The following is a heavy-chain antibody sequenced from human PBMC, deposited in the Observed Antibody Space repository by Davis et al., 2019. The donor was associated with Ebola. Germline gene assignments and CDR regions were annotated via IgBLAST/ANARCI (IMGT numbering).Heavy chain of an antibody. V-gene: IGHV1-69*04. Sequence: SVKVSCKASGGTFSSYAISWVRQAPGQGLEWMGRIIPILDIANYAQKFQGRVTITADKSTSTAYMELSSLRSEDTAVYYCARDVEMATKLFDYWGQGTLVTVSA. D-gene: IGHD5-24*01. CDR1: GGTFSSYA. CDR2: IIPILDIA. CDR3: ARDVEMATKLFDY. J-gene: IGHJ4*02.